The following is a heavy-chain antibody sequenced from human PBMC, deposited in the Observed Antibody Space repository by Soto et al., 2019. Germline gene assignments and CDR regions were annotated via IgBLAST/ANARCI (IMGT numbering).Heavy chain of an antibody. D-gene: IGHD2-21*01. CDR3: ARDNSVVAAWFDP. Sequence: CKGSGCTERVYFMDWVGPFPGQGLEWMGWINAYNGNTNYAQKFQGRVTMTTDTSTSTAYMELRSLRSDDTAVYYCARDNSVVAAWFDPWGQGTLVTVSS. CDR1: GCTERVYF. V-gene: IGHV1-18*04. CDR2: INAYNGNT. J-gene: IGHJ5*02.